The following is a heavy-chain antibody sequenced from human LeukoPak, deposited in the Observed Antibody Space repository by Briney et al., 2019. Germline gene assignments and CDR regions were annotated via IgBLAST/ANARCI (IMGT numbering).Heavy chain of an antibody. CDR1: GFTFSSYS. V-gene: IGHV3-23*01. J-gene: IGHJ4*02. CDR2: ISGSGGST. CDR3: AKKILTGTSPGFDY. D-gene: IGHD1-20*01. Sequence: GGSLRLSCAASGFTFSSYSMSWVRQAPGKGLEWVSDISGSGGSTYYADSVKGRFTISRDNSKNTLYLQMNSLRAEDTAVYYCAKKILTGTSPGFDYWGQGTLVTVSS.